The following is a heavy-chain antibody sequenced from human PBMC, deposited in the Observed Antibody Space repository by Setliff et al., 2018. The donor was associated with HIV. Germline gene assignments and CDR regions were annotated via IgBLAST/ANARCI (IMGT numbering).Heavy chain of an antibody. CDR1: GASISNSNSY. CDR2: IYSSGSP. V-gene: IGHV4-39*02. J-gene: IGHJ4*02. CDR3: ARGIYSGYDFDH. D-gene: IGHD5-12*01. Sequence: KPSETLSLTCTVYGASISNSNSYWGWIRQPPGKRLEWLGSIYSSGSPSYNPSLSSRLTISVDTSKNHVSLRLSSVTAADTGVYYCARGIYSGYDFDHWGQGRLVTGSS.